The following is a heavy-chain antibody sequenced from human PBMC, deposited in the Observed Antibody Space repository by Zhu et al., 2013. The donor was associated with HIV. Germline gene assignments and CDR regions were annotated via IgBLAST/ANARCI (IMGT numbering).Heavy chain of an antibody. CDR3: AREGPPTRLNYDFWSGPLNGPGVYYYYYGMDV. Sequence: QVQLVQSGAEVKKPGSSVKVSCKASGGTFSSYAISWVRQAPGQGLEWMGGIIPIFGTANYAQKFQGRVTITADESTSTAYMELSSLRSEDTAVYYCAREGPPTRLNYDFWSGPLNGPGVYYYYYGMDVWGQGTTVTVSS. CDR2: IIPIFGTA. J-gene: IGHJ6*02. D-gene: IGHD3-3*01. CDR1: GGTFSSYA. V-gene: IGHV1-69*01.